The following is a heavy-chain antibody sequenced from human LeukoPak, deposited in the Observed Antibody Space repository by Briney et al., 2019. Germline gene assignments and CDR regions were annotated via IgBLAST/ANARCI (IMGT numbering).Heavy chain of an antibody. CDR2: ISGSGGST. V-gene: IGHV3-23*01. J-gene: IGHJ4*02. CDR1: GFTFSTYW. D-gene: IGHD3-10*01. Sequence: GGSLRLSCAASGFTFSTYWRHWVRQAPGKGLEWVSAISGSGGSTYYADSVKGRFTISRDNSKNTLYLQMNSLRAEDTAVYYCANWGITMVRGVIISWGQGTLVTVSS. CDR3: ANWGITMVRGVIIS.